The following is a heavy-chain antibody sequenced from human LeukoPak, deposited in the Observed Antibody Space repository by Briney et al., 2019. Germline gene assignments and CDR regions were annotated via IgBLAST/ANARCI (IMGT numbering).Heavy chain of an antibody. CDR3: AKDLAGYFDY. D-gene: IGHD6-25*01. CDR1: GFTFSSYG. V-gene: IGHV3-30*18. Sequence: GRSLRLSCAASGFTFSSYGMHWVRQAPGKGLEWVAVISYDGSNKYYADSVKGRFTISRDNSKNTLYLQMNGLRAEDTAVYYCAKDLAGYFDYWGQGTLVTVSS. J-gene: IGHJ4*02. CDR2: ISYDGSNK.